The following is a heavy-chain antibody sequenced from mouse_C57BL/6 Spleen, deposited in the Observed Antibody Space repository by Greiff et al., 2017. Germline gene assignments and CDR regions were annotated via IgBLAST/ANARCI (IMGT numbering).Heavy chain of an antibody. CDR3: ARKSYSNNDYAMDY. Sequence: VQLQQSGPGLVAPSQSLSITCTISGFSLTSYAISWVRQPPGKGLEWLGVIWTGGGTNYNSALKSRLSISKDNSKSKVFLKMNSLQTDDTARYYCARKSYSNNDYAMDYWGQGTSVTVSS. D-gene: IGHD2-5*01. V-gene: IGHV2-9-1*01. CDR2: IWTGGGT. J-gene: IGHJ4*01. CDR1: GFSLTSYA.